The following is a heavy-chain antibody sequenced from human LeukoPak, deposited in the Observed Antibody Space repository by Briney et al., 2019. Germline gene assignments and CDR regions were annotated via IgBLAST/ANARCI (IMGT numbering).Heavy chain of an antibody. CDR2: IYTSGST. CDR1: GGSISSYY. J-gene: IGHJ4*02. D-gene: IGHD6-6*01. V-gene: IGHV4-4*09. Sequence: PSETLSLTCTVSGGSISSYYWSWIRQPPGKGLEWIGYIYTSGSTSYNPSLKSRVTISVDTSKNRFSLKLSSVTAADTAVYYCARHSSSPRSYYFDYWGQGTLVTVSS. CDR3: ARHSSSPRSYYFDY.